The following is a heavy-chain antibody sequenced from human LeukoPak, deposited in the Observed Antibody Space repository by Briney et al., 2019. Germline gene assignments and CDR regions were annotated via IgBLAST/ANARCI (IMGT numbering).Heavy chain of an antibody. Sequence: GESLKISCKGSGYSFTSYWIGWVRQMPGKSLEWMGVIYPGDSDTRYSPSFQGQVTISADKSISTAYLQWSSLKASDTAMYYCVRHYYDSSGYYPNFDYWGQGTLVAVSS. CDR2: IYPGDSDT. J-gene: IGHJ4*02. V-gene: IGHV5-51*01. CDR1: GYSFTSYW. D-gene: IGHD3-22*01. CDR3: VRHYYDSSGYYPNFDY.